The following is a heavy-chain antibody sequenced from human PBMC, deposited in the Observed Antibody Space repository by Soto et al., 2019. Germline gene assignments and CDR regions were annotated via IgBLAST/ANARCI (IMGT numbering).Heavy chain of an antibody. V-gene: IGHV3-23*01. J-gene: IGHJ1*01. D-gene: IGHD6-13*01. CDR2: ISGSGGST. CDR1: GFTFSSYA. CDR3: ARCSSWSEYFQH. Sequence: TGGSLRLSCAASGFTFSSYAMSWVRQAPGEGLEWVSAISGSGGSTYYADSVKGRFTISRDNSKNTLYLQMNSLRAEDTAVYYCARCSSWSEYFQHWGQGTLVTVSS.